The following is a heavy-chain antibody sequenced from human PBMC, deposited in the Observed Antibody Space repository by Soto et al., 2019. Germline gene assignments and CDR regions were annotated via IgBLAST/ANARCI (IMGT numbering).Heavy chain of an antibody. D-gene: IGHD4-17*01. Sequence: PSETLSLTCTVSGGSVSSGSYYWSWVRQPPGKGLEWIGYIYYSGSTNYNPSLKSRVTISVDTSKNQFSLKLSSVTAADAAVYYCARVFDYGDYLDYWGQGALVTVSS. CDR2: IYYSGST. V-gene: IGHV4-61*01. CDR1: GGSVSSGSYY. J-gene: IGHJ4*02. CDR3: ARVFDYGDYLDY.